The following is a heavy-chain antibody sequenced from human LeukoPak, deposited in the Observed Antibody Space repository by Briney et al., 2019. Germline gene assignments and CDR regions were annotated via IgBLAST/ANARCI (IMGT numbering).Heavy chain of an antibody. CDR1: GGTFSSYA. J-gene: IGHJ5*02. Sequence: SVKVSCKASGGTFSSYAISWVRQAPGQGLEWMGGIIPIFGIANYAQKFQGRVTITADESTSTAYMELSSLRSEDTAVYYCARGTVRSDNWFDPWGQGTLVTVSS. D-gene: IGHD2-2*01. CDR3: ARGTVRSDNWFDP. CDR2: IIPIFGIA. V-gene: IGHV1-69*13.